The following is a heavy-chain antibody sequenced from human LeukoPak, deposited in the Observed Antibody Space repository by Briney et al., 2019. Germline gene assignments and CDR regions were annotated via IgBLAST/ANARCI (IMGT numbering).Heavy chain of an antibody. CDR1: GFTFINYA. CDR3: AKSTQLRGGIATDFDS. D-gene: IGHD3-16*02. J-gene: IGHJ4*02. CDR2: IGGSGGST. Sequence: GGSLRLSCAASGFTFINYAMTWVRQAPGKGLEWVSAIGGSGGSTYYADSVKGRFTISRDNSKNTLYLQMNSLRAEDTAVYYCAKSTQLRGGIATDFDSWGQGTLVTVSS. V-gene: IGHV3-23*01.